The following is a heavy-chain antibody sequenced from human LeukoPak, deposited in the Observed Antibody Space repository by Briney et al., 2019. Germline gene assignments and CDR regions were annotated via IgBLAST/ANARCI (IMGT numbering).Heavy chain of an antibody. V-gene: IGHV4-59*01. CDR2: IYYSGST. D-gene: IGHD3-10*01. CDR3: ARGVALSRWFGEIGYFDY. J-gene: IGHJ4*02. Sequence: PSETLSLTCTVSVGSFSSYYWSWIRQPPGQGLGWRGYIYYSGSTKYYPSLKSRVTISVDTSKNQFSLKLSSVTTADTAVYYCARGVALSRWFGEIGYFDYWGQGTLTTVTS. CDR1: VGSFSSYY.